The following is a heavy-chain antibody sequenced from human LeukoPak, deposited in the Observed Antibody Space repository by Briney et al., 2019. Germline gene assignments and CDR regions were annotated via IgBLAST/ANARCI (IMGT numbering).Heavy chain of an antibody. V-gene: IGHV3-7*03. CDR1: GFTFSSYW. CDR2: IKQDGSEK. CDR3: AGDVLRYFDWPIYGT. J-gene: IGHJ5*02. Sequence: GGSLRLSCAASGFTFSSYWMSWVRRAPGKGLEWVANIKQDGSEKYYVDSVKGRFTISRDNAKNSLYLQMNSLRAEDTAVYYCAGDVLRYFDWPIYGTWGQGTLVTVSS. D-gene: IGHD3-9*01.